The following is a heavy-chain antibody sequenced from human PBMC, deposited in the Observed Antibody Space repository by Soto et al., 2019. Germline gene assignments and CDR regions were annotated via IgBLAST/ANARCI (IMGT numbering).Heavy chain of an antibody. CDR2: IIPIFGTA. D-gene: IGHD4-17*01. V-gene: IGHV1-69*12. CDR1: GGTFSSYA. CDR3: ARVSPDGEYGDYADLPYYYYGMDV. Sequence: QVQLVQSGAEVKKPGSSVKVSCKASGGTFSSYAISWVRQAPGQGLEWMGGIIPIFGTANYAQKFQGRVKITADESTSTAYMELSRLRAEYTGVYYCARVSPDGEYGDYADLPYYYYGMDVWGQGTTVTVSS. J-gene: IGHJ6*02.